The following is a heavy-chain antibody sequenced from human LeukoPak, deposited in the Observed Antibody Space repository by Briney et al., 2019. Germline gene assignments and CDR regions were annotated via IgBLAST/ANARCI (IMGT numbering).Heavy chain of an antibody. Sequence: GASVKVSCKASGYTFTSYGISWVRQAPGQGLEWMGWIRAYNGNTNYAQNVQGRVTMTTDTATSTAYMELTSLRSDDTAVYYCARSPAAAVNRGDYWGQGTLVTVSS. CDR1: GYTFTSYG. CDR2: IRAYNGNT. D-gene: IGHD6-13*01. CDR3: ARSPAAAVNRGDY. J-gene: IGHJ4*02. V-gene: IGHV1-18*01.